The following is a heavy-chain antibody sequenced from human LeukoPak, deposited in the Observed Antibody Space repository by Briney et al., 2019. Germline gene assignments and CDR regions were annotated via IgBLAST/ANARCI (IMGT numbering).Heavy chain of an antibody. CDR3: ARDLWFGELLYRRGVWFDP. V-gene: IGHV3-30*03. CDR2: ISYDGSNK. Sequence: QPGGSLRLSCAASGFTFSSYGMHWVRQAPGKGLEWVAVISYDGSNKYYADSVKGRFTISRDNAKNSLYLQMNSLRAEDTAVYYCARDLWFGELLYRRGVWFDPWGQGTLVTVSS. J-gene: IGHJ5*02. D-gene: IGHD3-10*01. CDR1: GFTFSSYG.